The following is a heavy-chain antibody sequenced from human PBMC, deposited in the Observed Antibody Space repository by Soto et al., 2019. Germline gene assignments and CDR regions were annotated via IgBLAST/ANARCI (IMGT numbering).Heavy chain of an antibody. CDR1: GGSISSSSYY. Sequence: SETLSLTCTVSGGSISSSSYYWGWIRQPPGKGLEWIGSIYYSGSTYYNPSLKSRVTISVDTSKNQFSLKLSSVTAADTAVYYCARQITMVRGVKYYYYYGMDVWGQGTTVTVSS. CDR3: ARQITMVRGVKYYYYYGMDV. CDR2: IYYSGST. V-gene: IGHV4-39*01. J-gene: IGHJ6*02. D-gene: IGHD3-10*01.